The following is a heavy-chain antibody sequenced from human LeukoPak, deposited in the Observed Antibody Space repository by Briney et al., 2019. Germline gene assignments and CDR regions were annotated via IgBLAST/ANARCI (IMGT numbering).Heavy chain of an antibody. Sequence: PSETLALTCTVSGGSISSYYWSWIRQPPGKGLECIGYIYYSGSTNYNPSLKSRVPISVDTSKNHFSLKLSSVTAADTAVYYCAREDSSAAFDIWGQGTMVTVSS. J-gene: IGHJ3*02. D-gene: IGHD3-22*01. CDR1: GGSISSYY. V-gene: IGHV4-59*01. CDR2: IYYSGST. CDR3: AREDSSAAFDI.